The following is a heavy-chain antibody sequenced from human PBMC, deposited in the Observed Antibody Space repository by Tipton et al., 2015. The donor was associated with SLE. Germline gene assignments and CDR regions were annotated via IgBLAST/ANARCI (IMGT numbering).Heavy chain of an antibody. Sequence: VQLVQSGAEVKKPGESLKISCKASGDSFTTIWIAWVRQMPGKGLEWIGMIYPGDSDTRYSPSFQGQVTISADMSTNMAFLQWSSLKASDTAMYYCARRRHNGLASVENVRWLDPWGQGTLVTVSS. CDR1: GDSFTTIW. CDR2: IYPGDSDT. CDR3: ARRRHNGLASVENVRWLDP. D-gene: IGHD2-8*01. J-gene: IGHJ5*02. V-gene: IGHV5-51*03.